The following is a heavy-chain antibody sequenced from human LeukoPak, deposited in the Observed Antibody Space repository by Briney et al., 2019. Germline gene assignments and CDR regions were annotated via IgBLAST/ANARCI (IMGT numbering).Heavy chain of an antibody. Sequence: GGSLRLSCAASGFAVSSNYMSWVRQTPGKGLDWVSLIYSGGSTYYADSVKGRFTISRDNSKNTLYLQMNSLRAENTAVYYCARAICSGGKCYFDYWGQGTLVTVSS. V-gene: IGHV3-53*01. CDR1: GFAVSSNY. CDR3: ARAICSGGKCYFDY. J-gene: IGHJ4*02. CDR2: IYSGGST. D-gene: IGHD2-15*01.